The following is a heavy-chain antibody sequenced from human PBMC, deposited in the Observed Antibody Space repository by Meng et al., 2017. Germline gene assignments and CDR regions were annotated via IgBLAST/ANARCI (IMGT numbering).Heavy chain of an antibody. V-gene: IGHV1-3*01. CDR2: INAGNGNT. D-gene: IGHD5-12*01. CDR1: GYTFTSYA. J-gene: IGHJ3*02. CDR3: ARDGSGYDHAFDI. Sequence: ASVKVSCKASGYTFTSYAMHWVRQAPGQRLEWMGWINAGNGNTKYSQKFQGRVTITRDTSASTAYMELSSLRSEDTAVYYCARDGSGYDHAFDIWGQGTMVTVSS.